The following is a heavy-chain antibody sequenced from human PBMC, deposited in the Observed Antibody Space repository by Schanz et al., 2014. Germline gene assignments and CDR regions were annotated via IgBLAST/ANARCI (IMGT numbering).Heavy chain of an antibody. CDR1: TFTFDHYA. CDR2: ISYDGSKK. J-gene: IGHJ4*02. CDR3: ARIGGSVFDY. D-gene: IGHD3-10*01. V-gene: IGHV3-33*08. Sequence: VQLLESGGGLVQPGGSLRLSCSASTFTFDHYAMTWVRQAPGKGLEWVGVISYDGSKKSYADSVKGRFTISRDNSKNSLYLQMNSLRAEDTAVYYCARIGGSVFDYWAQGTLVTVSS.